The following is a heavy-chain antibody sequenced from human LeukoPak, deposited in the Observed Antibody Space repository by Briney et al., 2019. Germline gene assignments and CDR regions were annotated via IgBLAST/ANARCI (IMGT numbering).Heavy chain of an antibody. CDR1: GFTFSNAW. CDR3: TTDRGSYGFDY. CDR2: IKSKTDGGTT. D-gene: IGHD1-26*01. Sequence: GGSLRLSCAASGFTFSNAWMSWVRQAPGKGLGWVGRIKSKTDGGTTDYAAPVKGRFTISRDDSKNTLYLQMNSLKTEDTAVYYCTTDRGSYGFDYWGQGTLVTVSS. V-gene: IGHV3-15*01. J-gene: IGHJ4*02.